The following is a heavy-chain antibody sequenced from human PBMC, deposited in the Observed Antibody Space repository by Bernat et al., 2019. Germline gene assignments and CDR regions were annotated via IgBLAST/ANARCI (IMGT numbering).Heavy chain of an antibody. D-gene: IGHD2-15*01. J-gene: IGHJ4*02. V-gene: IGHV1-3*01. Sequence: QVQLVQSGAEVKKPGASVKVSCKASGYTFTSYAMHWVRQAPGQRLEWMGWINAGNGNTKYSQKFQGRVTITRDTSASTAYMELSSLRSEDTAVYYCARDQRYCSGGSCYSIDYWGREPWSPSPQ. CDR1: GYTFTSYA. CDR2: INAGNGNT. CDR3: ARDQRYCSGGSCYSIDY.